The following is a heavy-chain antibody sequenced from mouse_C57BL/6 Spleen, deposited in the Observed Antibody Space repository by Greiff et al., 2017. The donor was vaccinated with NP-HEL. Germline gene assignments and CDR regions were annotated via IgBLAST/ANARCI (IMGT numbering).Heavy chain of an antibody. D-gene: IGHD3-1*01. J-gene: IGHJ3*01. CDR1: GYTFTSYW. Sequence: QVQLKQPGAELVKPGASVKLSCKASGYTFTSYWMQWVKQRPGQGLEWIGEIDPSDSYTNYNQKFKGKATLTVDTSSSTAYMQLSSLTSEDSAVYYCARGGLYDGGGAYWGQGTLVTVSA. CDR3: ARGGLYDGGGAY. CDR2: IDPSDSYT. V-gene: IGHV1-50*01.